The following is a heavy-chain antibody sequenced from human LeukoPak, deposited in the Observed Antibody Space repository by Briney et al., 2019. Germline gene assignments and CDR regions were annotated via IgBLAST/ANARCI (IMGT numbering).Heavy chain of an antibody. CDR1: GGSFSGYY. D-gene: IGHD3-9*01. CDR2: INHSGST. CDR3: ARDDDI. J-gene: IGHJ4*02. Sequence: KPSETLSLTCAVYGGSFSGYYWSWIRQPPGKGLEWIGEINHSGSTNYNPSLKSRVTISVDTSKNQFSLKLSSVTAADTAVYYCARDDDIWGQGTLVTVSS. V-gene: IGHV4-34*01.